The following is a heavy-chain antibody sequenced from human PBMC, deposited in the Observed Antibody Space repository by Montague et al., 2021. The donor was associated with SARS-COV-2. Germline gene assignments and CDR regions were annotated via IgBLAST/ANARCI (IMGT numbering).Heavy chain of an antibody. CDR3: ARVRDSSGHDY. CDR2: ISYSGSA. J-gene: IGHJ4*02. D-gene: IGHD3-22*01. V-gene: IGHV4-39*02. CDR1: GGSVSSSPYY. Sequence: SETLSLTCTVSGGSVSSSPYYWGWIRQPPGRGLEWVGSISYSGSAYYSPSLESRSTISIDTSKNQFSLRLTSVTAADTAVYYCARVRDSSGHDYWGQGTLVTVSS.